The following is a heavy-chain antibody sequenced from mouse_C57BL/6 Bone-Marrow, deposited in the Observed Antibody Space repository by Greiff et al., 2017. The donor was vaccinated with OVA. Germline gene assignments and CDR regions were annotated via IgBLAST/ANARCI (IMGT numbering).Heavy chain of an antibody. CDR3: ARGYGTIDY. CDR2: ISPRRGTS. V-gene: IGHV1-81*01. CDR1: GYTFTSYG. J-gene: IGHJ2*01. Sequence: VQLQQSGAALARPGASVKLSCKASGYTFTSYGISWVKQRTGQGLEWIEAISPRRGTSYYNEKFKGKATLTADKSSSTAYRELRSLTSEDSAVYFCARGYGTIDYWGQGTTLTVSS. D-gene: IGHD1-1*01.